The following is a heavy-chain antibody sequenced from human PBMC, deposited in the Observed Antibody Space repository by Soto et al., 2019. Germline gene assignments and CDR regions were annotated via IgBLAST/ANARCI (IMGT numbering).Heavy chain of an antibody. CDR2: IIPVFGTA. J-gene: IGHJ6*02. Sequence: QAQLEQSGGEVKKPGSSVKVSCKASRVAFSKFIVTWVRQAPGVGLEWVGGIIPVFGTANYEQKFQGRVTITGDESTSTSYMEVNNLRSEDMAVYDCAKDRYSRPMGYDYGMDVWGQGTTVTVSS. CDR1: RVAFSKFI. V-gene: IGHV1-69*01. D-gene: IGHD1-26*01. CDR3: AKDRYSRPMGYDYGMDV.